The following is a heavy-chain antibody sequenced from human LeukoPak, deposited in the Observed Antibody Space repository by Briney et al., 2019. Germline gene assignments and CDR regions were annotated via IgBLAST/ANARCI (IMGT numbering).Heavy chain of an antibody. V-gene: IGHV4-34*01. CDR3: ARTGPSGYSYGLHYYYYMDV. Sequence: PSETLSPTCAVYGGSFSGYYWSWIRQPPGKGLEWIGEINHSGSTNYNPSLKSRVTISVDTSKNQFSLKLSSVTAADTAVYYCARTGPSGYSYGLHYYYYMDVWGKGTTVTVSS. D-gene: IGHD5-18*01. J-gene: IGHJ6*03. CDR2: INHSGST. CDR1: GGSFSGYY.